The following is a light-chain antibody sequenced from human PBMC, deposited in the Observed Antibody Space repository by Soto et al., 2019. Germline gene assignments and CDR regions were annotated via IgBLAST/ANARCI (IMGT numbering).Light chain of an antibody. CDR2: DVS. V-gene: IGLV2-14*01. CDR3: SSDTSSSTSVV. Sequence: QSALTQPASVSGSPGQSITISCTGTSSDVGGYNYVSWYQQHPGKAPKLMIYDVSKRPSGVSNRCSGFKSGNTASLTISGLQAEDEADYYCSSDTSSSTSVVFGGGTKLTVL. CDR1: SSDVGGYNY. J-gene: IGLJ2*01.